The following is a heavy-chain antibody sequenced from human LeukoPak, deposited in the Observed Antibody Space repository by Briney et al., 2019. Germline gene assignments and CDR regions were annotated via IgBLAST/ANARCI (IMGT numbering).Heavy chain of an antibody. V-gene: IGHV3-74*01. J-gene: IGHJ4*02. CDR1: GFSFSSYW. Sequence: GGSLRLSCAASGFSFSSYWMHWVRQAPGKGLVWVSRIKGDGSYITYADSVKGRFTISRDNTKKSLYLQMNSLRAEDTAVYYCARDFSGYDYNFDYWGQGTLVTVSS. CDR2: IKGDGSYI. CDR3: ARDFSGYDYNFDY. D-gene: IGHD5-12*01.